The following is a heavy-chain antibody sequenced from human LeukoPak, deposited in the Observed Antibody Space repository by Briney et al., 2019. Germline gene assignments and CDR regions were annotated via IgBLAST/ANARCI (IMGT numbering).Heavy chain of an antibody. CDR2: IIPIFGTA. CDR1: GGSFSSYD. J-gene: IGHJ4*02. CDR3: APPYPHCRGCRFYWDY. V-gene: IGHV1-69*01. D-gene: IGHD2-15*01. Sequence: SVKVSCKASGGSFSSYDISWVRQAPGQGLQWMGGIIPIFGTANYAQKFQGRVTITADESTSTAYMELRSLRPEDTAVCYCAPPYPHCRGCRFYWDYWRQGTLVGVSS.